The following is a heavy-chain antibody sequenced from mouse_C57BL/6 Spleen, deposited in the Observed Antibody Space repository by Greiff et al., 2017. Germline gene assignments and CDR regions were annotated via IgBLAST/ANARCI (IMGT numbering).Heavy chain of an antibody. Sequence: EVQGVESGGGLVKPGGSLKLSCAASGFTFSSYAMSWVRQTPEKRLEWVATISDGGSYTYYPDNVKGRFTISRDNAKNNLYLQMSHLKSEDTAMYYCARGQLRQPFDYWGQGTTLTVSS. CDR1: GFTFSSYA. CDR2: ISDGGSYT. J-gene: IGHJ2*01. V-gene: IGHV5-4*01. CDR3: ARGQLRQPFDY. D-gene: IGHD3-2*02.